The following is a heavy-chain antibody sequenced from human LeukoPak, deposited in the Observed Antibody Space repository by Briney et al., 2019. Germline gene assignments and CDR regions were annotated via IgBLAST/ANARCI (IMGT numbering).Heavy chain of an antibody. J-gene: IGHJ6*04. CDR2: ISSSGSTI. CDR1: GFTFSSYE. V-gene: IGHV3-48*03. D-gene: IGHD3-10*01. Sequence: GGSLRLSCAASGFTFSSYEMNWIRQAPGKGLEWVSCISSSGSTIYYADSVKGRFTISRDNAKNSLYLQMNSLRAEDTAVYYCARVMVVRGVINPPGDYYYGMDVWGKGTTVTVSS. CDR3: ARVMVVRGVINPPGDYYYGMDV.